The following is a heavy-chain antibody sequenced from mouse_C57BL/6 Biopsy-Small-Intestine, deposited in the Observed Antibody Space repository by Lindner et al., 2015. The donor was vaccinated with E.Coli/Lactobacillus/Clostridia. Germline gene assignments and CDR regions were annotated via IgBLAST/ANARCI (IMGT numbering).Heavy chain of an antibody. CDR2: IYPRDGST. J-gene: IGHJ4*01. CDR3: ARWYYGSSYAMDY. D-gene: IGHD1-1*01. Sequence: VQLQESGPELVKPGASVKLSCKASGYTFTSYDINWVKQRPGQGLEWIGWIYPRDGSTKYNEKFKGKATLTVDTSSSTAYMELHSLTSEDSAVYFCARWYYGSSYAMDYWGQGTSVTVSS. CDR1: GYTFTSYD. V-gene: IGHV1-85*01.